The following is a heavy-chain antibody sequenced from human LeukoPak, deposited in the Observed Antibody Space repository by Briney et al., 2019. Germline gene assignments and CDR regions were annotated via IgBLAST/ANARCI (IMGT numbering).Heavy chain of an antibody. Sequence: GGSLRLSCAASGFTFSSYWMHWVRQAPGKGLVWVSRINSDGISTIYADSVKGRFTISRDNAKNTLYLQMNSLRAEDTAVYYCARGRTNWNYSGNSVYYMDVWGKGTTVTVSS. V-gene: IGHV3-74*01. J-gene: IGHJ6*03. D-gene: IGHD1-7*01. CDR3: ARGRTNWNYSGNSVYYMDV. CDR1: GFTFSSYW. CDR2: INSDGIST.